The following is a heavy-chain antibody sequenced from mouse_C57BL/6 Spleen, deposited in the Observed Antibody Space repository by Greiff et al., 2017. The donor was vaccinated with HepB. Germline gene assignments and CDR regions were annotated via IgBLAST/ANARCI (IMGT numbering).Heavy chain of an antibody. D-gene: IGHD2-2*01. V-gene: IGHV1-7*01. Sequence: VQLQQSGAELAKPGASVKLSCKASGYTFTSYWMHWVKQRPGQGLEWIGYINPSSGYTKYNQKFKDKATLTADKSSSPAYMPLSSLTYEDSAVDCSARGGYDDLAWFAYWGQGTLVTVSA. CDR3: ARGGYDDLAWFAY. J-gene: IGHJ3*01. CDR1: GYTFTSYW. CDR2: INPSSGYT.